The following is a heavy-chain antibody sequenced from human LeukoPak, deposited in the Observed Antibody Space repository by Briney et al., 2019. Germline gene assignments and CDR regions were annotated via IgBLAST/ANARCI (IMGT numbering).Heavy chain of an antibody. D-gene: IGHD5-18*01. Sequence: SETLSLTCAVYGGSFSGYCWSWIRQPPGKGLEWIGEINHSGSTNYNPSLKGRVTISVDSSKNQFSLKLSSVTAADTAVYYCARTTEGGYTYDYFYYYYMDVWGKGITVTISS. CDR1: GGSFSGYC. J-gene: IGHJ6*03. CDR3: ARTTEGGYTYDYFYYYYMDV. V-gene: IGHV4-34*01. CDR2: INHSGST.